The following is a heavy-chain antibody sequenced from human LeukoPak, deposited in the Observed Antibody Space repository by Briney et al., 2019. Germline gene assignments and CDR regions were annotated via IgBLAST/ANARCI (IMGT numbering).Heavy chain of an antibody. J-gene: IGHJ4*02. D-gene: IGHD2-15*01. V-gene: IGHV1-3*02. CDR2: SNAGNGNT. CDR1: GYTFTSYA. Sequence: ASVKVSCKASGYTFTSYAMHWVRQAPGQRLEWMGWSNAGNGNTKYSQEFQGRVTITRDTSASTAYMELSSLRSEDMAVYYCARGYCSGGSCYLLDYWGQGTLVTVSS. CDR3: ARGYCSGGSCYLLDY.